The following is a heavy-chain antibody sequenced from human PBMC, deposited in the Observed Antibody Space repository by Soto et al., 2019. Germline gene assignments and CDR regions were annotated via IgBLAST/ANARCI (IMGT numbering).Heavy chain of an antibody. Sequence: PGGSLRLSCAASGFTFSSYAMSWVRQAPGKGREWVSAIIGSGGSTYYADSVKGRFTISRDNSKNTLYLQMNSLRAEDTAVYYCAKEGDYYDSSGYYYALGYFDYWGQGTLVTVSS. D-gene: IGHD3-22*01. CDR3: AKEGDYYDSSGYYYALGYFDY. V-gene: IGHV3-23*01. CDR1: GFTFSSYA. J-gene: IGHJ4*02. CDR2: IIGSGGST.